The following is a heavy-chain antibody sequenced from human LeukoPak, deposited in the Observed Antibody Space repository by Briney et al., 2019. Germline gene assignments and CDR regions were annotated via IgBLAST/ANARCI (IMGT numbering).Heavy chain of an antibody. V-gene: IGHV4-4*02. CDR1: GGSIRSPNW. D-gene: IGHD6-19*01. CDR2: IYHSGST. J-gene: IGHJ4*02. CDR3: ARVRKAVAGPYYFDY. Sequence: SETLSLTCAVSGGSIRSPNWWSWVRQPPGKGLEWIGEIYHSGSTNYNPSLKSRVTISVDKSKNQFSLKLSSVTAADTAVYYCARVRKAVAGPYYFDYWGQGTLVTVSS.